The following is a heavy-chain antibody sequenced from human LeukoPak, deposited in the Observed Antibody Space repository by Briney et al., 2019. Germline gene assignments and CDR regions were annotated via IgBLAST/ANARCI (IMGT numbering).Heavy chain of an antibody. CDR1: GGSISSYY. CDR2: IHFSGST. Sequence: PSETLSLTCTVSGGSISSYYWSWIRQPPGKGLEWIGYIHFSGSTNYNPSLMSRVTISVDTSKNQFSLKLSSVTAADTAVYYCATEGYSSSSLHVWGQGTTVTVSS. J-gene: IGHJ6*02. D-gene: IGHD6-6*01. V-gene: IGHV4-59*01. CDR3: ATEGYSSSSLHV.